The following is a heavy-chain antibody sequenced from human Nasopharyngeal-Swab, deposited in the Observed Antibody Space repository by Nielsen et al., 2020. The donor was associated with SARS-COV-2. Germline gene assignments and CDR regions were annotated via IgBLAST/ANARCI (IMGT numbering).Heavy chain of an antibody. D-gene: IGHD3-22*01. CDR3: TSQTYYYDSSETLYYYYMDV. V-gene: IGHV3-49*04. CDR2: IRSKTYGETT. J-gene: IGHJ6*03. Sequence: GSLKISCTGSGFTFGNYSMNWVRQAPGKGLEWVGFIRSKTYGETTDYAASVKGRFTISRDDSKSIAYLQMNSLRTEDTAVYYCTSQTYYYDSSETLYYYYMDVWGKGTTVTVSS. CDR1: GFTFGNYS.